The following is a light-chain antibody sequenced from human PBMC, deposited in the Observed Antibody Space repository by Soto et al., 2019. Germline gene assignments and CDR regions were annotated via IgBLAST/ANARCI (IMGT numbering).Light chain of an antibody. Sequence: QSALTQPASVSGSPGQSITISCTGTSSDVGGYNYVSWYQQHPGKAPKLMIYEVSNRPSGVSNRFSGSKSGNTASLTISGLQTEDGAAYYCSSYTSSSTRVFGGGTKVTVL. V-gene: IGLV2-14*01. CDR1: SSDVGGYNY. J-gene: IGLJ3*02. CDR3: SSYTSSSTRV. CDR2: EVS.